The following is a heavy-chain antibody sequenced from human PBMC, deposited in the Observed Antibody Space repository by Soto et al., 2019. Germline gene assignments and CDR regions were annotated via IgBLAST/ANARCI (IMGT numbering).Heavy chain of an antibody. CDR1: GASISSGTYY. V-gene: IGHV4-30-4*01. CDR2: IYYSGST. D-gene: IGHD2-2*01. Sequence: SETLSLTCTVSGASISSGTYYWSWIRQPPGKGLEWIGYIYYSGSTYYNPSLKSRITMSVDTSKNQFSLKMSSVTAADTAVYYCVTYCSSTSCNWFDPWGQGTLVTVSS. J-gene: IGHJ5*02. CDR3: VTYCSSTSCNWFDP.